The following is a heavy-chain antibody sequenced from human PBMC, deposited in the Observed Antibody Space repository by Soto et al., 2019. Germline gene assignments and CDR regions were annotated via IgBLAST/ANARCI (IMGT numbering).Heavy chain of an antibody. D-gene: IGHD6-19*01. CDR2: ISAYNGNT. CDR3: ARDLAAGLVDY. J-gene: IGHJ4*02. V-gene: IGHV1-18*01. Sequence: QVQLVQSGAEVKKPGASVKVSCKASGYTFTSYGISWVRQAPGQGLEWMGWISAYNGNTKSAQKLQGRVTMTTDTSTSTASMELRSLRSDDTAVYYWARDLAAGLVDYWGQGPLVTVSS. CDR1: GYTFTSYG.